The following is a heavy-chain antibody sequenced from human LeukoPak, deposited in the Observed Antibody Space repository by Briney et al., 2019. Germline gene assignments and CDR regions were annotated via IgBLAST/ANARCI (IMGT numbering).Heavy chain of an antibody. J-gene: IGHJ5*02. CDR1: GYTFTSYY. CDR2: INPSGGST. Sequence: ASVKVSCKASGYTFTSYYMHWVRQAPGQGLEWMGIINPSGGSTSYAQKFQGRVTMTRDTSTSTVYMEPSSLRSEDTAVYYCARAGCGGDCYYYNHLGLGWFDPWGQGTLVTVSS. V-gene: IGHV1-46*01. D-gene: IGHD2-21*02. CDR3: ARAGCGGDCYYYNHLGLGWFDP.